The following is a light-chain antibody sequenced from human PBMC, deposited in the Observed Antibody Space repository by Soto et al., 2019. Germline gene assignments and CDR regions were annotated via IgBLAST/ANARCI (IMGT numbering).Light chain of an antibody. V-gene: IGKV1-27*01. CDR1: QGISND. J-gene: IGKJ1*01. CDR3: QKYNSAPQT. CDR2: AAS. Sequence: DIQMTQSRSSLSASVGDRVTITCRSSQGISNDLAWYQQKPGKVPKLLIYAASTMQSGVPSRFSGSVAGTDFTLTISSLQPEVVATYYCQKYNSAPQTFGQGTKVEIK.